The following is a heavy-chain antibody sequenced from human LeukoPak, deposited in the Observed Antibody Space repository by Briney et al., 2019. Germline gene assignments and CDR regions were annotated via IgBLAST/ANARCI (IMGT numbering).Heavy chain of an antibody. CDR2: ISGSGTNT. V-gene: IGHV3-23*01. CDR1: GFTSSSSA. Sequence: GGSLRLSCAASGFTSSSSAMSWVRQAPGKGLQWVSAISGSGTNTYYADSVKGRFTISRDNSKNTLYLQMNSLRAEDAAIYYCAKLIGDPSNWGQGTLVTVSS. D-gene: IGHD7-27*01. CDR3: AKLIGDPSN. J-gene: IGHJ4*02.